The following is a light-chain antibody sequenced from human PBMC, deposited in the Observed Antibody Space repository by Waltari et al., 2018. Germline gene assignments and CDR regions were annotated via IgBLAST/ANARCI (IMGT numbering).Light chain of an antibody. CDR1: NSDVGSYNL. CDR2: EGT. V-gene: IGLV2-23*01. J-gene: IGLJ1*01. CDR3: CAYAGSSIYL. Sequence: QSALTQPAAVSGSPGQSITISCAGTNSDVGSYNLVSWYQQHPGEAPKLLIFEGTKRPSGVSDRFSGSRSGNTASLTISGLQAEDEAEYSCCAYAGSSIYLFGGGTRVTVL.